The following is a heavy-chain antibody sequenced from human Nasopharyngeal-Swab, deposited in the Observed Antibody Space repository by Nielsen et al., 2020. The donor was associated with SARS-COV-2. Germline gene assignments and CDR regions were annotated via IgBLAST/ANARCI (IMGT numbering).Heavy chain of an antibody. D-gene: IGHD4-17*01. V-gene: IGHV4-34*01. Sequence: SETLSLTCAVYGGSFSGYSWSWIRQPPGKGLEWIGEINHSGSTNYNPSLKSRVTISVDTSKNQFSLKLSSVTAADTAVYYCARGHDYGDYATYDYWGQGTLVTVSS. CDR1: GGSFSGYS. CDR2: INHSGST. CDR3: ARGHDYGDYATYDY. J-gene: IGHJ4*02.